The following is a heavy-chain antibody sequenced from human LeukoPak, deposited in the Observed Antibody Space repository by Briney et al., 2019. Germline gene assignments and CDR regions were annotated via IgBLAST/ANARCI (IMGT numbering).Heavy chain of an antibody. D-gene: IGHD6-13*01. J-gene: IGHJ5*02. Sequence: SETLSLTCTVSGGSISSSSYYWGWIRQPPGKGLEWIGSIYYSGSTYYNPSLKSRVTISVDTSKNQFSLKLSSVTAADTAVHYCARHIIAAAVSPWGQGTLVTVSS. CDR1: GGSISSSSYY. CDR2: IYYSGST. CDR3: ARHIIAAAVSP. V-gene: IGHV4-39*01.